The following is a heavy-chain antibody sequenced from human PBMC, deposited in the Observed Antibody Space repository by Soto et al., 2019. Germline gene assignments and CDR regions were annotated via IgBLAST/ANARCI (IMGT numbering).Heavy chain of an antibody. CDR2: ISDTSSHV. CDR1: GFTFSIYT. CDR3: ARVRSGGSGYFDY. D-gene: IGHD2-15*01. Sequence: EVQLVESGGDLVKPGGSLRLSCAASGFTFSIYTMTWVRQAPGKGLEWVSSISDTSSHVFYSDSVEGRFTVSRDNATNSLYLQLNSLRAEDTAVYYCARVRSGGSGYFDYWGQGTLVTVSS. J-gene: IGHJ4*02. V-gene: IGHV3-21*01.